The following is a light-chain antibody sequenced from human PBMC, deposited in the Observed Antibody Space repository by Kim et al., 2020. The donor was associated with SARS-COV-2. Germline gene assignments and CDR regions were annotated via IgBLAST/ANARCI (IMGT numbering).Light chain of an antibody. CDR2: YDS. V-gene: IGLV3-21*04. Sequence: APGKTARITCGGNNIGSKSVNWYRQKPGQAPVLVIYYDSDRPSGIPERFSGSNSGNTATLTISRVEAGDEADYYCQVWDRSSDHYVFGTGTKVTVL. CDR1: NIGSKS. CDR3: QVWDRSSDHYV. J-gene: IGLJ1*01.